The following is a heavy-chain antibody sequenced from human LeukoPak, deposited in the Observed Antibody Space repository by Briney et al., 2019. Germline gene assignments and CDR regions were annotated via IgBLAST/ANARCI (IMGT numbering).Heavy chain of an antibody. V-gene: IGHV4-30-2*01. J-gene: IGHJ6*02. Sequence: SETLSLTCAVSGGSISSGGYSWSWIRQPPGKGLEWIGYIYHSGSTYYNPSLKSRVTISVDRSKNQFSLKLSSVTAADTAVYYCARVVPELNYYYYYGMDVWGQGTTVTVSS. CDR2: IYHSGST. CDR1: GGSISSGGYS. D-gene: IGHD2-2*01. CDR3: ARVVPELNYYYYYGMDV.